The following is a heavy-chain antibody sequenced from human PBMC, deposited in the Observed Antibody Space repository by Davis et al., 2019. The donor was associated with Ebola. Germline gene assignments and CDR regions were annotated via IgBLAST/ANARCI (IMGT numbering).Heavy chain of an antibody. J-gene: IGHJ4*02. D-gene: IGHD3-3*01. CDR2: IYYSGST. CDR1: GGSISSSSYY. V-gene: IGHV4-39*01. Sequence: MPSETLSLTCTVSGGSISSSSYYWGWIRQPPGKGLEWIGSIYYSGSTYYNPSLKSRVTISVDTSKNQFSLKLSSVTAADTAVYYCARHPQEGDYDFWSGYYPTHYYFDYWGQGTLVTVSS. CDR3: ARHPQEGDYDFWSGYYPTHYYFDY.